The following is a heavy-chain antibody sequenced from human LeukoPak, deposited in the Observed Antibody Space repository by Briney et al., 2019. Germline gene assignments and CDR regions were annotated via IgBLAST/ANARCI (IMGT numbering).Heavy chain of an antibody. Sequence: ASVKVSCKASGYTFPGYYMHWVRQAPGQGLEWMGWINPNSGGTNYAQKFQGRVTMTRDTSISTAYMELSRLRSDDTAVYYCASRDRTVTTDFDYWGQGTLVTVSS. V-gene: IGHV1-2*02. CDR2: INPNSGGT. CDR3: ASRDRTVTTDFDY. D-gene: IGHD4-17*01. J-gene: IGHJ4*02. CDR1: GYTFPGYY.